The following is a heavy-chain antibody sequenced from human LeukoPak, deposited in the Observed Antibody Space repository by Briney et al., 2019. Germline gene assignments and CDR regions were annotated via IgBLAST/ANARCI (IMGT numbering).Heavy chain of an antibody. J-gene: IGHJ4*02. CDR3: ARDESPVLATHLDS. D-gene: IGHD4/OR15-4a*01. V-gene: IGHV3-23*01. Sequence: GGSLRLSCAASGFTLSNYAMTWVRQVPGKGLEWVSAISGSGDDTHYADSVKGRFSISSDISKNTLFLQKNTLRAEDTAVYFCARDESPVLATHLDSWGQGTLVTVSS. CDR2: ISGSGDDT. CDR1: GFTLSNYA.